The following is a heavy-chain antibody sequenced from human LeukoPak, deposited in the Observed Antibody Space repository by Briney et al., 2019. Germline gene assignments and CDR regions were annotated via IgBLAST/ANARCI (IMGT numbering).Heavy chain of an antibody. D-gene: IGHD4-17*01. J-gene: IGHJ3*02. V-gene: IGHV4-59*08. CDR2: IYYSGST. CDR3: ARQPTTVTTFAFDI. Sequence: SETLSLTCTVSGDTISTNYWSWIRQTPGKGLEWIGYIYYSGSTNYNPSLGSRVTISIDTSKNQFSLRLTSVTAADTAVYYCARQPTTVTTFAFDIWGQGTMVTVSS. CDR1: GDTISTNY.